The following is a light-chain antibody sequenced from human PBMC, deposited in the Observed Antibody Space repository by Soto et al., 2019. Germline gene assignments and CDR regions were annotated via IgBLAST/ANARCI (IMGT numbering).Light chain of an antibody. Sequence: NVLTQSPGTLSLSPGERATLSCRASQSVSSSYLAWYQQKPGQAPRLLMYGASSRTTGTPDRFSGSGSGTDFTLTISRLEPEDFAVYYCQQYGSSPRTFGQGTKVEIK. CDR2: GAS. J-gene: IGKJ1*01. CDR3: QQYGSSPRT. CDR1: QSVSSSY. V-gene: IGKV3-20*01.